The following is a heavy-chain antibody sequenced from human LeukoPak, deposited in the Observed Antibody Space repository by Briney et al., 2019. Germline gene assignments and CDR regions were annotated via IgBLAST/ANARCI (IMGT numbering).Heavy chain of an antibody. CDR3: AKGTGGYYGPFDS. Sequence: PGRSLRLSCAASGFNFDDYALFWVRQAPGKGLEWVSGINWNSGSVDFADSVKGRFTTSRDNAKNSLYLQMNSLRAEDTALYYCAKGTGGYYGPFDSWGQGTLVTVSS. D-gene: IGHD3-22*01. CDR2: INWNSGSV. J-gene: IGHJ4*02. V-gene: IGHV3-9*01. CDR1: GFNFDDYA.